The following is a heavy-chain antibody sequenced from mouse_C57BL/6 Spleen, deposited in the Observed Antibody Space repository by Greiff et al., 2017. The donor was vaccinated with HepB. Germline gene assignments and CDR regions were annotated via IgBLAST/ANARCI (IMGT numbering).Heavy chain of an antibody. Sequence: EVKLVESGGGLVKPGGSLKLSCEASGFTFSDYGMHWVRQAPEKGLEWVAYISNGSSTIYYADTVKGRYTFSRDNSKNTLFLQMTSLRSEDTAMYYCARTWDDDLQAWFACWGQGTLVTVSA. J-gene: IGHJ3*01. V-gene: IGHV5-17*01. CDR1: GFTFSDYG. CDR3: ARTWDDDLQAWFAC. D-gene: IGHD2-4*01. CDR2: ISNGSSTI.